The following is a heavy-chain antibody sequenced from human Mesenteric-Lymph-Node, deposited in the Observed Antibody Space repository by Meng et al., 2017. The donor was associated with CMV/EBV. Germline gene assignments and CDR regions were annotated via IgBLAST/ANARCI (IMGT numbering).Heavy chain of an antibody. CDR3: AGSSRGVSIF. Sequence: LTCTVSGGSISSGGYYWSWIRQHPGKGLEWIGYIYYSGSTYYNPSLKSRVTISVDTPKNQFSLKLSSVTAADTAVYYCAGSSRGVSIFWGQGTLVTVSS. V-gene: IGHV4-31*03. CDR2: IYYSGST. CDR1: GGSISSGGYY. D-gene: IGHD3-10*01. J-gene: IGHJ4*02.